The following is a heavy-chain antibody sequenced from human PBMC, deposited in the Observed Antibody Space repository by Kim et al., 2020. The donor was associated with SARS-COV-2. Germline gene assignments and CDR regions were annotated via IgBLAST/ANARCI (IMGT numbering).Heavy chain of an antibody. CDR2: IYYSGST. CDR1: GGSISSSSYY. Sequence: SETLSLTCTVSGGSISSSSYYWGWIRQPPGKGLEWIGSIYYSGSTYYNPSLKSRVTISVDTSKNQFSLKLSSVTAADTAVYYCARDRAGRHYYDSSGYYCWFDPWGQGTLVTVSS. D-gene: IGHD3-22*01. J-gene: IGHJ5*02. V-gene: IGHV4-39*07. CDR3: ARDRAGRHYYDSSGYYCWFDP.